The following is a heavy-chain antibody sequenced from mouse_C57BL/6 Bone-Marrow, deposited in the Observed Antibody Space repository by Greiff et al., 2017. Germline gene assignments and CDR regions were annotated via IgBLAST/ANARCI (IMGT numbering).Heavy chain of an antibody. J-gene: IGHJ4*01. Sequence: QVTLKESGPGILQSSQTLSLTCSFSGFSLSTSGMGVSWIRQPSGMGLEWLVHIYWDDDKRYNPFMKSRLTISKDTSRNQVFLKITSVDTADTTTYYCARRAGGTTVDYYAMDYGGQGTSVTVSS. CDR2: IYWDDDK. D-gene: IGHD1-1*01. CDR1: GFSLSTSGMG. CDR3: ARRAGGTTVDYYAMDY. V-gene: IGHV8-12*01.